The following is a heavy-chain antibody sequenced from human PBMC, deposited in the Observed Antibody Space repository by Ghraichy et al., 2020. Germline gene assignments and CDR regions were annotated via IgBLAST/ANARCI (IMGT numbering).Heavy chain of an antibody. J-gene: IGHJ5*02. Sequence: LSLTCAASGFTFSSYAMSWVRQAPGGGLEWVSAISGSGSTTYYADSVKGRCTISRDNSKNTLYLQMNSLRVEDTAVYYCAKDGGYSSGWYPWGQGTLVTVSS. CDR3: AKDGGYSSGWYP. V-gene: IGHV3-23*01. CDR1: GFTFSSYA. D-gene: IGHD6-19*01. CDR2: ISGSGSTT.